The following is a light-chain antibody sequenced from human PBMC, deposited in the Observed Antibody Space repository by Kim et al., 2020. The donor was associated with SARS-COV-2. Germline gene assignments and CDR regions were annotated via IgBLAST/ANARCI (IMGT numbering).Light chain of an antibody. J-gene: IGKJ1*01. V-gene: IGKV3-20*01. Sequence: EIVLTQSPGTLSLSPGERATLYCRASQSVSSNYLAWYQQKPGQAPRLLIYGASSRATGIPDRFSGSGSGTDFTLTISRLEPEDFAMYYCQQYGSSPPQVFGQGTKVDIK. CDR2: GAS. CDR1: QSVSSNY. CDR3: QQYGSSPPQV.